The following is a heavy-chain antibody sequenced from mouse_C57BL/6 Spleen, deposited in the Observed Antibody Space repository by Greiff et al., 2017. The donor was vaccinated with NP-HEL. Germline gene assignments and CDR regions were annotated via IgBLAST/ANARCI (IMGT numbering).Heavy chain of an antibody. CDR2: IYPGDGDT. CDR1: GYAFSSYW. Sequence: QVQLKQSGAELVKPGASVKISCKASGYAFSSYWMNWVKQRPGKGLEWIGQIYPGDGDTNYNGKFKGKATLTADKSSSTAYMQLSSLTSEDSAVYFCARGNYKGDYDMDYWGQGTSVTVSS. V-gene: IGHV1-80*01. CDR3: ARGNYKGDYDMDY. J-gene: IGHJ4*01. D-gene: IGHD2-1*01.